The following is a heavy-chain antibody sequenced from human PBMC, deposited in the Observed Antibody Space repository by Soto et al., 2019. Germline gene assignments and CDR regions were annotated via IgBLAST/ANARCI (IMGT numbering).Heavy chain of an antibody. J-gene: IGHJ6*02. CDR1: GYTFTSYY. CDR3: TRHDRDDYFNYYGMDV. V-gene: IGHV1-46*03. D-gene: IGHD3-9*01. Sequence: ASVKVSCKASGYTFTSYYMHWVRQAPGQGLEWMGIINPSGGSTSYAQKFQGRFTISRDDSENTAYLEMNSLKTEDTAVYYCTRHDRDDYFNYYGMDVWGQGTTVTVSS. CDR2: INPSGGST.